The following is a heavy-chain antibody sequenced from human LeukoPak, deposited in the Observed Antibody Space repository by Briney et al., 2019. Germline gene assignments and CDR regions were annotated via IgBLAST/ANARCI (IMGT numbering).Heavy chain of an antibody. CDR1: GGSISSSNW. CDR2: IYHSGST. J-gene: IGHJ4*02. D-gene: IGHD5-12*01. Sequence: SETLSLTCAVSGGSISSSNWWSWVRQPPGKGLEWIGEIYHSGSTNYNPSLKSRVTISVDTSKNQFSLRLSSVTAADTAVYYCARRANNGYYFDYWGQGTLVTVSS. V-gene: IGHV4-4*02. CDR3: ARRANNGYYFDY.